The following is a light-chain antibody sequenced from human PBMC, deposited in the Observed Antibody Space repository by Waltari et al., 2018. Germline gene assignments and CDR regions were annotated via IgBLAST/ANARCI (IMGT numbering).Light chain of an antibody. CDR3: SSQSSNDVVL. CDR1: SNDVGGYNS. CDR2: DVS. Sequence: QSALTQPASVSGSPGQSVTIFCAGTSNDVGGYNSVSWYREHPGQAPRVIIYDVSDRPSGVSDRFSGSKSGNTASLTISGLQAEDEADYYCSSQSSNDVVLFGGGTKLTVL. J-gene: IGLJ2*01. V-gene: IGLV2-14*01.